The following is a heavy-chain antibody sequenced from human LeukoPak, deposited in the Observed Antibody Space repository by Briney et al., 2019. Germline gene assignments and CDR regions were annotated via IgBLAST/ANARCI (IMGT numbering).Heavy chain of an antibody. V-gene: IGHV3-74*01. CDR3: TTLYGGSLDY. J-gene: IGHJ4*02. CDR1: GFTFSSYW. CDR2: IKTDGSST. Sequence: PGGSLRLSCAASGFTFSSYWMYWVRQAPGKGLVWVSRIKTDGSSTSYADSVKGRFTISRDNAKNTLYLQMNSLGAEDTAVYYCTTLYGGSLDYWGQGTLVTVSS. D-gene: IGHD5-12*01.